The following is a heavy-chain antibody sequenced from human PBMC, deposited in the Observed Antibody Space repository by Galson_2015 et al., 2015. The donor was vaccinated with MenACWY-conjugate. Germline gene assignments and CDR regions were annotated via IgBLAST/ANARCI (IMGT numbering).Heavy chain of an antibody. J-gene: IGHJ4*02. CDR1: GFSLRDHY. CDR2: ISSSSRYI. CDR3: ARVASARGYSYGFDN. Sequence: SLRLSCAASGFSLRDHYMGWLRQAPGKGLEWISYISSSSRYINYADSVKGRFTIFRDNAEDSLYLQMNSLRGDDTAVYYCARVASARGYSYGFDNWGQGTLVTVSS. D-gene: IGHD5-18*01. V-gene: IGHV3-11*06.